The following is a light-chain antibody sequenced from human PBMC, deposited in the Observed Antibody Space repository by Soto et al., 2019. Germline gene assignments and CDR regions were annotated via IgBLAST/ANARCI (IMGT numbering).Light chain of an antibody. CDR2: KAS. CDR1: QTISSW. V-gene: IGKV1-5*03. J-gene: IGKJ1*01. CDR3: QHYNSYSEA. Sequence: DIQMTQSPSTLSGSVGDRVTITCRASQTISSWLAWYQQKPGKAPKLLIYKASTLKSGVPSRVSGSGSGTEFTLTISSLQPDDFATYYCQHYNSYSEAFDQGTKVELK.